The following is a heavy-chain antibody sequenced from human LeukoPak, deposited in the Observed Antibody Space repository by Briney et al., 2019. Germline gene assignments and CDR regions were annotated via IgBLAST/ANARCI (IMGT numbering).Heavy chain of an antibody. CDR2: IYYSGNT. CDR3: ARGLEYSSSTNWFDP. D-gene: IGHD6-6*01. V-gene: IGHV4-59*08. CDR1: GAAISSYY. Sequence: SETLSLTCTVSGAAISSYYWNWIRQPPGKGLEWIGYIYYSGNTNYNPSLKGRVTMSLDTSKNQFSLKLSSVTAADTAVYFCARGLEYSSSTNWFDPWGQGTLVIVSS. J-gene: IGHJ5*02.